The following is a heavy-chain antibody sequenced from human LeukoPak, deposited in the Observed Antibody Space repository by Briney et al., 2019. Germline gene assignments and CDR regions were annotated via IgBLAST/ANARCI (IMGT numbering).Heavy chain of an antibody. V-gene: IGHV3-20*04. Sequence: PGGSLRLSCAASGFTFDDYGMSLVRQAPGKGLEWVSGINWNCGSTNYSDSVKCRFTISRDNAKNSLYLQMNSLRAEDTALYYCARTSPVGYYYSYMDVWGKGTTVTASS. CDR1: GFTFDDYG. J-gene: IGHJ6*03. CDR3: ARTSPVGYYYSYMDV. CDR2: INWNCGST.